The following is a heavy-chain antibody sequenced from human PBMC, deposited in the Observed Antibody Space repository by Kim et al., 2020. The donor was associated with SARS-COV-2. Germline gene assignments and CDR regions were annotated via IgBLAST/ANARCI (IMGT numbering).Heavy chain of an antibody. Sequence: GGSLRLSCAASGFTFDDYAMHWVRQAPGKGLEWVSLISGDGGSTYYADSVKGRFTISRDNSKNSLYLQMNSLRTEDTALYYCAKDIMYRFEYSSSSLRGYYYGMDVWGQGTTVTVSS. V-gene: IGHV3-43*02. CDR1: GFTFDDYA. J-gene: IGHJ6*02. CDR2: ISGDGGST. D-gene: IGHD6-6*01. CDR3: AKDIMYRFEYSSSSLRGYYYGMDV.